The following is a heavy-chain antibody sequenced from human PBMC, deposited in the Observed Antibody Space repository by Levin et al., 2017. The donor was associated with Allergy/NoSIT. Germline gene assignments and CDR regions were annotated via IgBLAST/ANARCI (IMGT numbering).Heavy chain of an antibody. CDR3: AKEASRAMIVVVITLDY. D-gene: IGHD3-22*01. V-gene: IGHV3-23*01. Sequence: GESLKISCAASGFTFSNYAMSWVRQAPGKGLEWVSVISGSGSLTNYADSVKGRFTISRDNSKNTLYLQMNSLRDEDTAIYYCAKEASRAMIVVVITLDYWGQGTLVTVSS. J-gene: IGHJ4*02. CDR1: GFTFSNYA. CDR2: ISGSGSLT.